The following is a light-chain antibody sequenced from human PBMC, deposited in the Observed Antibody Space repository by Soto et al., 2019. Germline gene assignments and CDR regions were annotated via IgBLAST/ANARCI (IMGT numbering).Light chain of an antibody. Sequence: EIVLTQSPATLSLSPGERATLSSRASQSVSSYLAWYQQKPGQAPRLLIYDASNRATGIPARFSGSGSGTDFTLTISRLEPEDFAVYYCQQRSNWPRSTFGQGTRLEI. V-gene: IGKV3-11*01. CDR2: DAS. CDR3: QQRSNWPRST. CDR1: QSVSSY. J-gene: IGKJ5*01.